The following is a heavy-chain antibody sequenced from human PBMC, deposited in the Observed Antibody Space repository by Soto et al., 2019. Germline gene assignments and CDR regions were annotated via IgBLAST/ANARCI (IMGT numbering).Heavy chain of an antibody. V-gene: IGHV1-58*01. CDR2: IVVGSGNT. D-gene: IGHD2-21*02. CDR1: GFTFTSSA. CDR3: AADCGGDCKRDYYYGMDV. Sequence: SVKVSCKASGFTFTSSAVQWVRQARGQRLEWIGWIVVGSGNTNYAQKFQERVTITRDMSTSTAYMELSSLRSEDTAVYYCAADCGGDCKRDYYYGMDVWGQGTTVTVSS. J-gene: IGHJ6*02.